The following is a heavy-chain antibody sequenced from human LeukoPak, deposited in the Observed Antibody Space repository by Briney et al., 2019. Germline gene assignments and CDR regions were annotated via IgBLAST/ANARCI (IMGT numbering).Heavy chain of an antibody. CDR2: ISSSSSYI. J-gene: IGHJ6*03. CDR1: GFTFSSYS. Sequence: PGGSLRLSCAASGFTFSSYSMNWVRQAPGKGLEWVSSISSSSSYIYYADSVKGRFTISRDNAKNSLYLQMNSLRAEDTALYYCARGEGSDKTYPYYMDVWGKGTTVTVSS. V-gene: IGHV3-21*04. D-gene: IGHD3-10*01. CDR3: ARGEGSDKTYPYYMDV.